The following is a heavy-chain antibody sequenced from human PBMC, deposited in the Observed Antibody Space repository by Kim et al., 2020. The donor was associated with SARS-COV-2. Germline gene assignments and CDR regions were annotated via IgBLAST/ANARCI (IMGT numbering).Heavy chain of an antibody. CDR2: INGFGGSP. Sequence: GGSLRLSCSASGFTFSTYSMHWVRQAPGKGLQYVSGINGFGGSPYYADSVKGRFTISRDNSNNTLFLQMSSLTADDTAVYYCVKGSIVLYGSRDYSPFDSWGQGTLVTVSS. CDR1: GFTFSTYS. V-gene: IGHV3-64D*09. J-gene: IGHJ4*02. CDR3: VKGSIVLYGSRDYSPFDS. D-gene: IGHD3-10*01.